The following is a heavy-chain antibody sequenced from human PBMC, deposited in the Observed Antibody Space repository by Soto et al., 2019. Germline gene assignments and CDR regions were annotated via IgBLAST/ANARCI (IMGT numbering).Heavy chain of an antibody. CDR1: GYTFTSYD. CDR3: ARGPRTLWFGELLGYYYYGMDV. Sequence: ASVQVSCKASGYTFTSYDINWVRQATGQGLEWMGWMNPNSGNTGYAQKFQGRVTMTRNTSISTAYMELSSLRSEDTAVYYCARGPRTLWFGELLGYYYYGMDVWGQGTTVTVSS. D-gene: IGHD3-10*01. J-gene: IGHJ6*02. V-gene: IGHV1-8*01. CDR2: MNPNSGNT.